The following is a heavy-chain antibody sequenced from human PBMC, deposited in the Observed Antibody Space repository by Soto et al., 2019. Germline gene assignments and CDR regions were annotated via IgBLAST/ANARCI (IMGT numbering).Heavy chain of an antibody. CDR1: GYTFTSYG. V-gene: IGHV1-18*01. J-gene: IGHJ4*02. CDR3: ARGYPPRDLVGNLAGAH. CDR2: ISAYNGNT. Sequence: ASVKVSCKASGYTFTSYGISWVRQAPGQGLEWMGWISAYNGNTNYAQKLQGRVTMTRDTSTSTVYMELSSLRSEDTAVYYCARGYPPRDLVGNLAGAHWGQGTLVTVSS. D-gene: IGHD1-26*01.